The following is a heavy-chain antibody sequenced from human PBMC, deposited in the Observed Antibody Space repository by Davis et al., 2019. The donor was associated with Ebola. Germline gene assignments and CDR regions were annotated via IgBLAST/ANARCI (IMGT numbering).Heavy chain of an antibody. Sequence: PGGSLRLSCAASGFTFSRTDMNWFRQAPGGGPEWVSNINFGGSATYYADSVKGRFTISRDNSKNTVYLQMNSLRADDTAVYYCAKDRDGYNYWGQGTLVTVSS. V-gene: IGHV3-NL1*01. CDR1: GFTFSRTD. J-gene: IGHJ4*02. D-gene: IGHD5-24*01. CDR3: AKDRDGYNY. CDR2: INFGGSAT.